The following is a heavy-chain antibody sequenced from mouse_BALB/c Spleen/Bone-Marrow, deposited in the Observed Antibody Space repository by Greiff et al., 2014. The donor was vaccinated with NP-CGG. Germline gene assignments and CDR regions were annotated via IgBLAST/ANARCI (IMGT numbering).Heavy chain of an antibody. V-gene: IGHV1-54*01. J-gene: IGHJ2*01. CDR3: ARFTRDY. Sequence: QVQLKQSGDELVRPGTSVKVSCKASGYAFTNYLIEWFKQRPGQGLEWIGRINPGIGGTTYNAKFKGKATLTADKYSTTAYMQLSSLTSDDSAVYFCARFTRDYWGQGTTLTVSS. CDR1: GYAFTNYL. CDR2: INPGIGGT.